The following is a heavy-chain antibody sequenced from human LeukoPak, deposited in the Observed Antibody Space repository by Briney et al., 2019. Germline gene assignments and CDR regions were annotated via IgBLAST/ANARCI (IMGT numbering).Heavy chain of an antibody. J-gene: IGHJ5*02. D-gene: IGHD2-2*03. CDR1: GFTFSSYS. CDR2: ISSSSSYI. Sequence: GGSLRPSCAASGFTFSSYSMNWVRQAPGKGLEWVSSISSSSSYIYYADSVKGRFTISRDNAKNSLYLQMNSLRAEDTAVYYCARDAVLGFHPWGQGTLVTVSS. CDR3: ARDAVLGFHP. V-gene: IGHV3-21*01.